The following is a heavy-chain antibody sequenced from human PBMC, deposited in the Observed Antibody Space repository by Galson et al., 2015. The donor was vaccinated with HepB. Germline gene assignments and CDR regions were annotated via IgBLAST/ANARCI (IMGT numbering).Heavy chain of an antibody. D-gene: IGHD6-19*01. CDR3: ARDGAVAGGGLDY. V-gene: IGHV3-33*01. CDR1: GFTFSSYG. Sequence: SLRLSCAASGFTFSSYGMHWVRQAPGKGLEWVAVIWYDGSNKYYADSVKGRFTISRDNSKNTLYLQMNSLRAEDTAVYYCARDGAVAGGGLDYWGQGTLVTVSS. J-gene: IGHJ4*02. CDR2: IWYDGSNK.